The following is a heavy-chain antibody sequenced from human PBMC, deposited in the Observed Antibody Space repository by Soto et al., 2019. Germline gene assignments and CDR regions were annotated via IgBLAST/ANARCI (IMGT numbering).Heavy chain of an antibody. CDR3: AKEGYCSGGSCYHNWFDP. V-gene: IGHV3-23*01. J-gene: IGHJ5*02. CDR2: ISGSGVST. CDR1: GFTFSSYA. D-gene: IGHD2-15*01. Sequence: PGGSLRLSCAASGFTFSSYAMSWVRQAPGKGLEWVSAISGSGVSTYYADSVKGRFTISRDNSKNTLYLQMNSLRAEDTAVYYCAKEGYCSGGSCYHNWFDPWGQGTLVTVSS.